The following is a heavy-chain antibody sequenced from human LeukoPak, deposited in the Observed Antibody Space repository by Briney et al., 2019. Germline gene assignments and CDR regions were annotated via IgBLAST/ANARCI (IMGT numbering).Heavy chain of an antibody. D-gene: IGHD3-22*01. Sequence: SETLSLTCTVSGGSISSYYWSWIRQPAGKGLEWIGRIYTSGSTNYNPSLKSRVTMSVDTSKNQFSLKLSSATAADTAVYYCARRGYYESSGYYSPFDYWGQGTLVTVSS. CDR2: IYTSGST. CDR1: GGSISSYY. CDR3: ARRGYYESSGYYSPFDY. J-gene: IGHJ4*02. V-gene: IGHV4-4*07.